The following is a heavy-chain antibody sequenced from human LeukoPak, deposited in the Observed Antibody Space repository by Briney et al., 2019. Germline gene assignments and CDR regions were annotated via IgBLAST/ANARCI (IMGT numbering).Heavy chain of an antibody. J-gene: IGHJ2*01. CDR2: IGADNEDV. CDR1: GYSFTTYA. CDR3: ARDVYDFWGGYYCDL. D-gene: IGHD3-3*01. Sequence: ASVKVSCKASGYSFTTYAISWVRQAPGQGLEWMGWIGADNEDVKYAQRFQGRVLMTTDTSTTTVYMDLWDLTSDDTAVYYCARDVYDFWGGYYCDLWGRGTLVTVSS. V-gene: IGHV1-18*01.